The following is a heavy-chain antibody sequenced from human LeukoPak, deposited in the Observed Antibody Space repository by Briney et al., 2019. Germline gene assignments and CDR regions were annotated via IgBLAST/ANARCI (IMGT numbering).Heavy chain of an antibody. CDR3: AKRGVVIRVILGGFHKEAYYFDS. CDR2: ISGSGGGT. CDR1: GITLSNYG. D-gene: IGHD3-22*01. V-gene: IGHV3-23*01. Sequence: GGSLRLSCAVSGITLSNYGMSWVRQAPGKGLEWVAGISGSGGGTYYADSVKGRFTISRDNPKNTLYLQMNSLRAEDTAVYFCAKRGVVIRVILGGFHKEAYYFDSWGQGALVTVSS. J-gene: IGHJ4*02.